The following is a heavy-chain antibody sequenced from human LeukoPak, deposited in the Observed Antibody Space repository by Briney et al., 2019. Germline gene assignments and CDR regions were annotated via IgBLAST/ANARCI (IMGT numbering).Heavy chain of an antibody. J-gene: IGHJ4*02. V-gene: IGHV3-9*01. D-gene: IGHD4-23*01. Sequence: GRSLRLSCAASGFTFDDYAMHWVRQAPGKGLEWVSGISWNSGSIDYADSAKGRFTIPRDNAKNSLYLQMNSLRAEDTALYYCAKDDSYGGNSNFDYWGQGTLVTVSS. CDR2: ISWNSGSI. CDR1: GFTFDDYA. CDR3: AKDDSYGGNSNFDY.